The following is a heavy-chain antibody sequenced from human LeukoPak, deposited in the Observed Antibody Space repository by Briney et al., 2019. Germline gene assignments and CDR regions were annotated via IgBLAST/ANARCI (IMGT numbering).Heavy chain of an antibody. CDR1: GFTFDDYA. V-gene: IGHV3-9*01. CDR3: AKDRVEWELQFFDY. Sequence: GGSLRLSCAASGFTFDDYAMHWVRQAPGKGLEWVSGISWNSGSIGYADSVKGRFTISRDNAKNSLYLQMNSLRAEDTAVYYCAKDRVEWELQFFDYWGQGTLVTVSS. CDR2: ISWNSGSI. J-gene: IGHJ4*02. D-gene: IGHD1-26*01.